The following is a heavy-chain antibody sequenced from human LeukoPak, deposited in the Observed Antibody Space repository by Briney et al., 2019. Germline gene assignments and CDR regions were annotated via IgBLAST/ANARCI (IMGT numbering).Heavy chain of an antibody. V-gene: IGHV4-34*01. CDR2: IYHSGST. CDR3: ARGGDYGDYVFHY. J-gene: IGHJ4*02. Sequence: PSETLSLTCAVYGGSFSDYYWTWIRQPPGKGLEWIGEIYHSGSTNYNPSLKSRATISVDTSKNQFSLKLYSVTAADTAVYYCARGGDYGDYVFHYWGQGTLVTVSS. CDR1: GGSFSDYY. D-gene: IGHD4-17*01.